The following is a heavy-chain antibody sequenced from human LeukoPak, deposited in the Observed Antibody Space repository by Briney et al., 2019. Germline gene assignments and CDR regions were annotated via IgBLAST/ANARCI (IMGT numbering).Heavy chain of an antibody. CDR1: GGTFSSYA. V-gene: IGHV1-69*05. D-gene: IGHD7-27*01. CDR3: ARDFAWGSGGAPIDDNWLDP. J-gene: IGHJ5*02. Sequence: SVKVSCKTSGGTFSSYAISWVRQAPGQGLEWMGGIIPILATANYAQKFQGRVTITTDESTSTAYMELSSLRFDDTAVYYCARDFAWGSGGAPIDDNWLDPWGLGILVTVSS. CDR2: IIPILATA.